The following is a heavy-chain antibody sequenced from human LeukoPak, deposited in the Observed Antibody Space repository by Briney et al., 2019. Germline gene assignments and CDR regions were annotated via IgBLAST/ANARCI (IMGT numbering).Heavy chain of an antibody. CDR3: ARGPNQQLNGAEYFQH. Sequence: GGSLRLSCAASGFTFSSYAMSWVRQAPGKGLEWVSVIYSGGSTYYADSVKGRFTISRDNSKNTLYLQMNSLRAEDTAVYYCARGPNQQLNGAEYFQHWGQGTLVTVSS. J-gene: IGHJ1*01. V-gene: IGHV3-66*01. CDR2: IYSGGST. CDR1: GFTFSSYA. D-gene: IGHD6-13*01.